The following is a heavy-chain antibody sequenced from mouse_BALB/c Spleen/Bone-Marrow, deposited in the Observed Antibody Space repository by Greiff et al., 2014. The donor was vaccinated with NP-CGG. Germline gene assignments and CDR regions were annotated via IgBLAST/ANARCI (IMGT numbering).Heavy chain of an antibody. V-gene: IGHV1-7*01. CDR1: GYTFTSYW. D-gene: IGHD2-14*01. J-gene: IGHJ2*01. CDR2: INPSTTYS. Sequence: LVESGAELAKPGASVKMSCKASGYTFTSYWMHWVKQRPGQGLERIGYINPSTTYSAYNQKFKDKATLTADKSSSTAYMQLSSLTSEDSAVYYCALYYRYDYFDYWGQGTTLTVSS. CDR3: ALYYRYDYFDY.